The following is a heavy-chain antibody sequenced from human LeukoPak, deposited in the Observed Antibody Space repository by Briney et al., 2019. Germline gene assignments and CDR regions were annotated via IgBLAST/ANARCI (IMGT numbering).Heavy chain of an antibody. CDR1: GYNFTSYW. CDR2: IYPRDSDT. Sequence: GESLKISCKGSGYNFTSYWIGWVRLMPGKGLEWMGFIYPRDSDTRYSPSFQGQVTMSADKSKSTAYLRWSSLTASDSAIYYCARPEGYSSGWLKTWGQGTPVTVSS. CDR3: ARPEGYSSGWLKT. V-gene: IGHV5-51*01. J-gene: IGHJ4*02. D-gene: IGHD6-19*01.